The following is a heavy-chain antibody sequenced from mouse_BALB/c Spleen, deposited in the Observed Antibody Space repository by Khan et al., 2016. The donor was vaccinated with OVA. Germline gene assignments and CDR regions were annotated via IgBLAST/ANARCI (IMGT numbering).Heavy chain of an antibody. CDR2: INPSTGYS. J-gene: IGHJ2*01. D-gene: IGHD1-1*01. Sequence: VQLQQSGAELAKPGASVKMSCLASGYTFINYWILWVNQSPGQGLEWIGYINPSTGYSEYNQNFKDKATLTADKSSRTAYMQLSSLTSEDSAVFYCARRGLRWDFDYWGQGTTLTVSS. CDR3: ARRGLRWDFDY. V-gene: IGHV1-7*01. CDR1: GYTFINYW.